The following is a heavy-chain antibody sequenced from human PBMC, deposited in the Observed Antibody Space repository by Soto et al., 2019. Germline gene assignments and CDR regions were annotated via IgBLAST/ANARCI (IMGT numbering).Heavy chain of an antibody. J-gene: IGHJ5*02. CDR3: ARRYGDLFNWFDP. D-gene: IGHD4-17*01. CDR1: GGTFSSYA. V-gene: IGHV1-69*06. Sequence: ASVKVSCKASGGTFSSYAISWVRQAPGQGLEWMGGIIPIFGTANYAQKFQGRVTITADKSTSTAYMELSSLRSEDTAVYYCARRYGDLFNWFDPWGQGTLVTVS. CDR2: IIPIFGTA.